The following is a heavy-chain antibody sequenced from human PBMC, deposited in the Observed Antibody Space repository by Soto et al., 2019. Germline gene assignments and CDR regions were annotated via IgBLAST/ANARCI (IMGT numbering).Heavy chain of an antibody. CDR2: IIPIFGTA. Sequence: QVQLVQSGDEVKKPGSSVKVFCKASGGTFSSYAISWVRQAPGQGLEWMGGIIPIFGTANYAQKFQGRVTITADESTSTAYMELSCLRSEDTAVYYCARDRRTGNQLECLLYRIYYYGMDVWGQGTTVTVSS. D-gene: IGHD3-3*01. CDR3: ARDRRTGNQLECLLYRIYYYGMDV. J-gene: IGHJ6*02. CDR1: GGTFSSYA. V-gene: IGHV1-69*12.